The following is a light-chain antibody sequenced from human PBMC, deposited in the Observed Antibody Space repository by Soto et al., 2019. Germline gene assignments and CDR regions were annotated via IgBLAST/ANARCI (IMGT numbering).Light chain of an antibody. J-gene: IGKJ1*01. Sequence: IPMTQSPSSLSASVGDRVTITCRASQAIRHDLGWYQQRPGKAPKLLIYAASTLQSGGPSRFSGSGSGTDFTPTITSLQPDDFATYYCLLVCGYPRTFGQGTKVEVK. CDR2: AAS. CDR3: LLVCGYPRT. CDR1: QAIRHD. V-gene: IGKV1-6*01.